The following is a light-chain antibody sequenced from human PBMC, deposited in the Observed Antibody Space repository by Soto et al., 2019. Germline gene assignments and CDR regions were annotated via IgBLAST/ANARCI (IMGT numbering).Light chain of an antibody. Sequence: QTVVTQEPSLTVSPGGTVTLTCGSSTGAVTSGHSPSWFQQRPGQAPRTLIYDTSNKHSWTPDRFSGFVLGGKAALTLSGAQPEDEAEYYCLLSYSGGRPVFGGGTQLTVL. V-gene: IGLV7-46*01. CDR1: TGAVTSGHS. J-gene: IGLJ2*01. CDR2: DTS. CDR3: LLSYSGGRPV.